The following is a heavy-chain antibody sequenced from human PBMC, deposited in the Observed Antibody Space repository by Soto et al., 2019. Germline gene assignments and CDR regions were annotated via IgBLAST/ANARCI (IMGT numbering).Heavy chain of an antibody. CDR1: NGVISTSSYF. CDR3: ARHQGRKPYYYGSGSYYNDLFDP. J-gene: IGHJ5*02. Sequence: SETLSLTCTVSNGVISTSSYFWGWIRQPPGKGLDWIGSISYSGSTFYNQSLEGRITISVDTSKKQDSLRLSSVTAADTAVYYCARHQGRKPYYYGSGSYYNDLFDPWGQGTLVT. V-gene: IGHV4-39*01. CDR2: ISYSGST. D-gene: IGHD3-10*01.